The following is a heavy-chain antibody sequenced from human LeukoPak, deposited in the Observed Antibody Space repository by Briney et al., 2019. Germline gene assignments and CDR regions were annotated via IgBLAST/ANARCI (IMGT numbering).Heavy chain of an antibody. CDR1: GGSISSSNW. J-gene: IGHJ4*02. CDR2: IYHSGST. CDR3: ARTPWGDYAFDY. V-gene: IGHV4-4*02. Sequence: SETLSLTCAVSGGSISSSNWWSWVRQPPGKGLEWIGEIYHSGSTNYNPSLKSRVTISVDTSKNQFSLKLSSVTAADTAVYYCARTPWGDYAFDYWGQGTLVTVSS. D-gene: IGHD4-17*01.